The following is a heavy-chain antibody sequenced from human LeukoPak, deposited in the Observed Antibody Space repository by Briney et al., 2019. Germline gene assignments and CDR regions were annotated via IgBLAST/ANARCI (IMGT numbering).Heavy chain of an antibody. CDR1: GGSLSSDSYY. V-gene: IGHV4-61*02. D-gene: IGHD6-13*01. J-gene: IGHJ5*02. CDR2: IYISGST. Sequence: SQTLSLTCTVSGGSLSSDSYYWSWIRQPAGKGLEYIGRIYISGSTNYNPSLKSRVTISVDTSKNQFSLKLSSVTAADTAVYYCARETAGSNWFDPWGQGTLVTVSS. CDR3: ARETAGSNWFDP.